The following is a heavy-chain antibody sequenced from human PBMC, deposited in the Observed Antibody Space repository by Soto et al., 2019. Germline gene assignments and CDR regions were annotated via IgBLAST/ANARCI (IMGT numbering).Heavy chain of an antibody. D-gene: IGHD6-19*01. CDR2: ISSSSSYI. V-gene: IGHV3-21*01. CDR1: GFSFSSYS. Sequence: GGSLRLSCAASGFSFSSYSMNWVRQAPGKGLEWVSSISSSSSYIYYADSVKGRFTISRDNAKNSLYLQMNSLRAEDTAVYYCARAGLGYFGYWGQGTLVTVSS. CDR3: ARAGLGYFGY. J-gene: IGHJ4*02.